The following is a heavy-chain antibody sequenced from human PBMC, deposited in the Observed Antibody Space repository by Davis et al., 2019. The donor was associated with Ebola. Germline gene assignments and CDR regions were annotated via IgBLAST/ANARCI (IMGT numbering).Heavy chain of an antibody. D-gene: IGHD3-16*02. J-gene: IGHJ4*02. V-gene: IGHV4-59*12. CDR2: IYYSGST. Sequence: SETLSLTCTVSGGSISSYYWSWIRQPPGKGLEWIGYIYYSGSTNYNPSLKSRVTISVDTSKNQFSLKLSSVTAADTAVYYCARFRVWGSYRYPFLDYWGQGTLVTVSS. CDR1: GGSISSYY. CDR3: ARFRVWGSYRYPFLDY.